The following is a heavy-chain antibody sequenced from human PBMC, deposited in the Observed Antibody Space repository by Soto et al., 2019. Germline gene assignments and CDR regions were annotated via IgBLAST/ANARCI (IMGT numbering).Heavy chain of an antibody. V-gene: IGHV3-48*01. J-gene: IGHJ4*02. CDR3: ARARGYGDYGVMHY. Sequence: PGGSLRLSSAASGFTFSSYSMNWVRQAPGKGLEWVSHISGSSSTIYYADSVKGRFTISRDNARNSLYLQMNSLRAEDTAVYYCARARGYGDYGVMHYWGQGTLVTVSS. D-gene: IGHD4-17*01. CDR1: GFTFSSYS. CDR2: ISGSSSTI.